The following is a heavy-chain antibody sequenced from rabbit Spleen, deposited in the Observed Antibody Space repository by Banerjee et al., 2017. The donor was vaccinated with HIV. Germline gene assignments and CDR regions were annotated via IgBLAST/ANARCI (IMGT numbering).Heavy chain of an antibody. V-gene: IGHV1S45*01. CDR1: GFYFSSGYW. D-gene: IGHD3-1*01. CDR3: ARDEEYWGFQFKL. J-gene: IGHJ4*01. Sequence: QEQLEESGGDLVKPEGSLTLTCTASGFYFSSGYWICWVRQAPGKGPEWIGCINIGSSGSTHYASWAKGRFTISKSSSTTVTLQMTSLTGADTATYFCARDEEYWGFQFKLWGPGTLVTVS. CDR2: INIGSSGST.